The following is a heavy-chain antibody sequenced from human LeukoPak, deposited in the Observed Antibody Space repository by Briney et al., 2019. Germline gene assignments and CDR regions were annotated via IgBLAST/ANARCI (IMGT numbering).Heavy chain of an antibody. V-gene: IGHV4-34*01. CDR2: INHSGST. CDR1: GGSFSGYY. D-gene: IGHD6-6*01. J-gene: IGHJ4*02. CDR3: ARVTWDSSSSEDY. Sequence: PSETLSLTCAVYGGSFSGYYWSWIRQPPGKGLEWIGEINHSGSTNYNPSLKSRVTISVDRSKNQFSLRLTSVTAADTAVYYCARVTWDSSSSEDYWGQGTLVTVSS.